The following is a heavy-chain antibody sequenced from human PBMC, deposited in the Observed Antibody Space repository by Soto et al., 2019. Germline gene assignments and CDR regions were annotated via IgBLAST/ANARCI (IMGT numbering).Heavy chain of an antibody. CDR3: ATMGSSWYRGYYYYGMDV. Sequence: PSESLLRPCAVYGGSFSGYYWRWIRQPPGKGLEWIGEINHSGSTNYNSSLNSRVTISVDTSNNHFPLKLSSVTAADTDVYYCATMGSSWYRGYYYYGMDVWGQGTTVT. V-gene: IGHV4-34*01. J-gene: IGHJ6*02. CDR1: GGSFSGYY. D-gene: IGHD6-13*01. CDR2: INHSGST.